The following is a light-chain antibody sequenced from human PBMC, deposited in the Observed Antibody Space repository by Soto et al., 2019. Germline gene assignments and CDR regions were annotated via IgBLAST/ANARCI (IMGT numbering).Light chain of an antibody. J-gene: IGLJ2*01. Sequence: QLVLTQPPSASASLGASVTLTCTLSSGYSNYKVDWYQQRPGKGPRFVMRVGTGGIVGSKGDGIPDRFSVLGSGLNRYLTIKNIQEEDESDYHCGADHGSGINFRVVFVGGTKVTVL. V-gene: IGLV9-49*01. CDR3: GADHGSGINFRVV. CDR1: SGYSNYK. CDR2: VGTGGIVG.